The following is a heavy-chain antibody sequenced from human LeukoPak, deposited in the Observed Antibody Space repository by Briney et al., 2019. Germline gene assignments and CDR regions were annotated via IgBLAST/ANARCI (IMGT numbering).Heavy chain of an antibody. V-gene: IGHV3-21*01. CDR1: GFTFSDYS. CDR2: ICGIGTYI. J-gene: IGHJ4*02. Sequence: KTGGSLRLSCAASGFTFSDYSINWVRQAPGKGLEWGSSICGIGTYIYYADSVKGRFTITRDNAKNSLFLQMNGLRAEDTAVYYCVRDYDWGQGTLVTVSS. D-gene: IGHD3-16*01. CDR3: VRDYD.